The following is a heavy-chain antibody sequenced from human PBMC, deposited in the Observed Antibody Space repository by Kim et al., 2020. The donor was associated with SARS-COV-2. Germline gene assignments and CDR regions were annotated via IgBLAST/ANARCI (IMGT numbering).Heavy chain of an antibody. CDR2: ISWNSGSI. J-gene: IGHJ4*02. D-gene: IGHD6-13*01. Sequence: GGSLRLSCAASGFTFDDSAMHWVRQAPGKGLEWVSGISWNSGSIGYADSVKGRLTISRDNAKKSLYLQMNSLRAEDTALYYCAKGLGTSNWYSIDYWGQVTLVTVSS. CDR1: GFTFDDSA. CDR3: AKGLGTSNWYSIDY. V-gene: IGHV3-9*01.